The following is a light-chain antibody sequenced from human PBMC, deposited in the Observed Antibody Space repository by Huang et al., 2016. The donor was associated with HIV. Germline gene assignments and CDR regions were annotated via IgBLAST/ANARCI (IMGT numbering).Light chain of an antibody. CDR2: WSS. V-gene: IGKV4-1*01. Sequence: DIVLTQSPDSLTVFLGERATVKCKSSHSLLHSDNKNYLAWYQLKTGQSPKLLIYWSSTRESGVPDRFSGDGSGSNFTLTINNLHAEDVAIYYCQQFFTTPLTFGGGTKVEI. CDR1: HSLLHSDNKNY. CDR3: QQFFTTPLT. J-gene: IGKJ4*01.